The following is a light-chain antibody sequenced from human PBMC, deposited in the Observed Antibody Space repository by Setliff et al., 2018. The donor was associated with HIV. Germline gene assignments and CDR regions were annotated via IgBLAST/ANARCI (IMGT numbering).Light chain of an antibody. J-gene: IGLJ1*01. CDR1: SSDVGGYNY. CDR3: CSYASNRARV. Sequence: QSALTQPASVSGSPGQSITISCTGTSSDVGGYNYVCWYQQHPGKAPKLMIYEVSNRPSGVSYRFSGSKSGNTASLTISALQADDDADYYCCSYASNRARVFGTGTKVTVL. CDR2: EVS. V-gene: IGLV2-14*01.